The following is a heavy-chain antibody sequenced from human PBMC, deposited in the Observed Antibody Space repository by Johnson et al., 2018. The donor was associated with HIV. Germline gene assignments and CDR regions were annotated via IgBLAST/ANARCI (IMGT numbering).Heavy chain of an antibody. CDR2: LFSGGDT. Sequence: VQVVESGGGVVPPGGSLRLSCAASGFSVSSNYMTWVRQAPGKGLEWVSVLFSGGDTYYADSVRGRFTISRDNSKNTLYLQMNSLRAEDTAVYYCARACRDGYTCDVYDIWGQGTMVTVSS. CDR1: GFSVSSNY. J-gene: IGHJ3*02. V-gene: IGHV3-66*01. CDR3: ARACRDGYTCDVYDI. D-gene: IGHD5-24*01.